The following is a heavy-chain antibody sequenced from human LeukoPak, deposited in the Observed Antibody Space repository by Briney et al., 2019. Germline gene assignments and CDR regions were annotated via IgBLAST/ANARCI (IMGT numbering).Heavy chain of an antibody. Sequence: SVKVSCKASGGSFTSYPISWVRQAPGQGLEWMGGILPVFGTPNYARGFQGRVTISADDSTTTAFMELTSLRSEDTAVYYCARGSTSNWPVDIWGQGTLVTVSS. D-gene: IGHD6-13*01. V-gene: IGHV1-69*13. CDR2: ILPVFGTP. CDR1: GGSFTSYP. J-gene: IGHJ4*02. CDR3: ARGSTSNWPVDI.